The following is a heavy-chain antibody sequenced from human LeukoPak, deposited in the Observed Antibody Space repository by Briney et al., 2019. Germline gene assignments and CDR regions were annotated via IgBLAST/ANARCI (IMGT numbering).Heavy chain of an antibody. CDR3: AKGDCSSGSCYFDY. CDR1: GFTFSSYP. CDR2: LSDSGGDT. J-gene: IGHJ4*02. D-gene: IGHD2-15*01. Sequence: GSLRLSCAASGFTFSSYPMYWVRQAPGKGLEWVSALSDSGGDTYYADSVKGRFTISRDNAKNTLYLQMNSLRAEETAVYYCAKGDCSSGSCYFDYWGQGTQVTVSS. V-gene: IGHV3-23*01.